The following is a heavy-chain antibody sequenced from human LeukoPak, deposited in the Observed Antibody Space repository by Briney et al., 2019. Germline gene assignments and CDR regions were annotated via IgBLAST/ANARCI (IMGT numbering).Heavy chain of an antibody. CDR1: GYTFTSYY. Sequence: ASVKVTCKASGYTFTSYYMHWVRQAPGQRLEWMGIINPSGGSTRFAQKFQGRVTMTRDMSTSTVHMELRSLRSEDTAVYYCARDGPSVGVRGGTYFDYWGQGTLVTVSS. D-gene: IGHD1-26*01. CDR3: ARDGPSVGVRGGTYFDY. CDR2: INPSGGST. V-gene: IGHV1-46*01. J-gene: IGHJ4*02.